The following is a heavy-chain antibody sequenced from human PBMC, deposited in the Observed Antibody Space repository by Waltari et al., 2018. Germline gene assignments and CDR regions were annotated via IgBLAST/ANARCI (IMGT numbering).Heavy chain of an antibody. V-gene: IGHV2-70*15. Sequence: QVTLRESGPALVKPPQTLTLTCTFSGFSLSTSGLCVSWIRQPPGKALEWLARIDWDDDKYYSTSLKTRFITKDTTKNQVVLTMTNMDPVDTATYYCARSLRAARPDYYYYYMDVWGKGTTVTVSS. CDR1: GFSLSTSGLC. J-gene: IGHJ6*03. CDR3: ARSLRAARPDYYYYYMDV. CDR2: IDWDDDK. D-gene: IGHD6-6*01.